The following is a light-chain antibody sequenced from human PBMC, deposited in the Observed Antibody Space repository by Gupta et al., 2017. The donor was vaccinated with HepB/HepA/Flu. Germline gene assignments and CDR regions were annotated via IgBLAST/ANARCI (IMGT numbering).Light chain of an antibody. Sequence: EIVITQSPATLSVSPGERATLSCRTSQSVSSNLAWYQQTPGQAPRLLIYGASTRATGIPARFSGSGDGKELTLTISSRQMEDSAVYYCQQKNNWPPMYTFGQGTKLEIK. V-gene: IGKV3-15*01. J-gene: IGKJ2*01. CDR3: QQKNNWPPMYT. CDR2: GAS. CDR1: QSVSSN.